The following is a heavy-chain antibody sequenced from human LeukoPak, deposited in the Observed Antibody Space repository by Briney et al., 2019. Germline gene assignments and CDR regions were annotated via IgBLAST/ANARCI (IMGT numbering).Heavy chain of an antibody. V-gene: IGHV3-21*04. CDR3: AKLGITMIGGV. CDR2: ISSSSSYI. Sequence: GGSLRLSCAASGFTFSSYSMNWVRQAPGKGLEWVSSISSSSSYIYYADSVKGRFTISRDNAKNSLFLQMNSLRAEDTAVYYCAKLGITMIGGVWGKGTTVTISS. D-gene: IGHD3-10*02. CDR1: GFTFSSYS. J-gene: IGHJ6*04.